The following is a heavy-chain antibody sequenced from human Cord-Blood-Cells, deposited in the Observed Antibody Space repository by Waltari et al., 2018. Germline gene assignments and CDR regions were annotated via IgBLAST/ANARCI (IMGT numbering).Heavy chain of an antibody. D-gene: IGHD6-6*01. CDR3: ARDRGRGEGGRQLVGGDY. CDR2: ISVYNGNT. Sequence: QVQLVQSGAEVKKPGASVKVSCKASGYTFTSYGISWVRQAPGQGLEWMGWISVYNGNTNYAQKVQGRVTMNTDTSTSTAYMELRSLRSDDTAVYYCARDRGRGEGGRQLVGGDYWGQGTLVTVSS. V-gene: IGHV1-18*01. CDR1: GYTFTSYG. J-gene: IGHJ4*02.